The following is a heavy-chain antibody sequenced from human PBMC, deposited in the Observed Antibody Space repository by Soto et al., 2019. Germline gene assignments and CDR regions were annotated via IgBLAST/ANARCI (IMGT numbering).Heavy chain of an antibody. CDR2: VKSKADGETS. Sequence: GGSLRLSCAASGFSFSNAWMNWVRQAPGKGLEWVGRVKSKADGETSEYADSVKDRFTISRDDSKNTLYLQMSSLRIDDTGVYFCASGVWGHDYYHAMDVWGRGTKVTVS. V-gene: IGHV3-15*07. CDR1: GFSFSNAW. CDR3: ASGVWGHDYYHAMDV. J-gene: IGHJ6*02. D-gene: IGHD3-16*01.